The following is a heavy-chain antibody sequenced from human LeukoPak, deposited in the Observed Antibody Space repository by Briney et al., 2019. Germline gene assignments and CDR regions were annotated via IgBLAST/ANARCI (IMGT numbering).Heavy chain of an antibody. J-gene: IGHJ4*02. CDR3: ARQRYSYGSVDY. CDR1: GYSFNSYW. D-gene: IGHD5-18*01. Sequence: GESLKISCKGSGYSFNSYWIVWVRQMPGKGLEWMGVIYPSDSETRYSPAFQGQVTISVDKSISTAYLHWNSLKASDTAMYYCARQRYSYGSVDYWGQGTLVTVSS. CDR2: IYPSDSET. V-gene: IGHV5-51*01.